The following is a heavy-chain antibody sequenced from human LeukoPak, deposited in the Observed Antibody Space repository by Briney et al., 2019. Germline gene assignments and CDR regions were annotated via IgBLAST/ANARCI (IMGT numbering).Heavy chain of an antibody. V-gene: IGHV1-2*02. CDR2: INPNSGGT. J-gene: IGHJ5*02. CDR3: ARVLRGIAAAGTRWFDH. D-gene: IGHD6-13*01. CDR1: GYTFTGYY. Sequence: GASVKVSCKASGYTFTGYYMHWVRQAPGQGLEWMGWINPNSGGTNYAQKFQGRVTMTRDTSISTAYMELSRLRPDDTAVYYCARVLRGIAAAGTRWFDHWGQGTLVTVSS.